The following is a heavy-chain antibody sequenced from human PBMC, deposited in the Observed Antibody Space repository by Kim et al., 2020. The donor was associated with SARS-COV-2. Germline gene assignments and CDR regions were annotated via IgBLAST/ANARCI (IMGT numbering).Heavy chain of an antibody. CDR1: GFTFSSYW. CDR2: INSDGSST. V-gene: IGHV3-74*01. J-gene: IGHJ3*02. D-gene: IGHD5-12*01. CDR3: ARGGEMATILYPDAFDI. Sequence: GGSLRLSCAASGFTFSSYWMHWVRQAPGKGLVWVSRINSDGSSTSYADSVKGRFTISRDNAKNTLYLQMNSLRAEDTAVYYCARGGEMATILYPDAFDIWGQGTMVTVSS.